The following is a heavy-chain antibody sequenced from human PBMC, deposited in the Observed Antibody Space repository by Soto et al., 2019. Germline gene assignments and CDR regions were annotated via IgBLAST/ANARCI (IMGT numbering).Heavy chain of an antibody. Sequence: ASVKVSCKALRGTFTNYAFSWVRQAPGQGLEWMGGIMPFFGSGNYAQKFQGRINITADESTSSVYLELTSLRSEDTAVYYCARDRAGYYSHFVYWGQGTLVTVSS. V-gene: IGHV1-69*13. CDR2: IMPFFGSG. J-gene: IGHJ4*02. CDR1: RGTFTNYA. CDR3: ARDRAGYYSHFVY. D-gene: IGHD3-22*01.